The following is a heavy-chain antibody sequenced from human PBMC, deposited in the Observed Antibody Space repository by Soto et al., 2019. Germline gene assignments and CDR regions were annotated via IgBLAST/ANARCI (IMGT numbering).Heavy chain of an antibody. CDR1: GYTFINFD. D-gene: IGHD3-16*01. V-gene: IGHV1-8*02. J-gene: IGHJ5*02. Sequence: ASVKVSCKASGYTFINFDISWVRQAAGLGLEWLGWMNPGSGRTGYANKFQGRVAMTRDASTGTSYLELSSLTSDDTAVYYCARMASFGTLNWFDPWGQGTLVTVSS. CDR2: MNPGSGRT. CDR3: ARMASFGTLNWFDP.